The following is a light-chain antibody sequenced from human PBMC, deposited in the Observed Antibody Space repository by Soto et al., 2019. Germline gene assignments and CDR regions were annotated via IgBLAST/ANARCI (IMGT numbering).Light chain of an antibody. Sequence: EIVLTQSPATLSLSPGERATLSCRASQSVSSYLAWYQQKPGQAPRLLIYDASNRATGIPARFSGSGSGTDFPFPNNSLEPEDFAVYYCQPRSNWPLTFGGRTKVEIK. V-gene: IGKV3-11*01. CDR3: QPRSNWPLT. J-gene: IGKJ4*01. CDR1: QSVSSY. CDR2: DAS.